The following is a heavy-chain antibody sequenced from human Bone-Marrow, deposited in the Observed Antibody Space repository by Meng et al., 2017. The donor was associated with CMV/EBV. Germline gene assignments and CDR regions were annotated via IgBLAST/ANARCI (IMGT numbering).Heavy chain of an antibody. CDR1: GFTFSSYW. CDR3: ARYVCSGPSCYAFDY. D-gene: IGHD2-2*01. J-gene: IGHJ4*02. CDR2: IKQDGSEK. Sequence: GESLKISCAASGFTFSSYWMSWVRQAPGKGLEWVANIKQDGSEKYYVDSVKGRFTISRDNAENSLYLQMSSLRAEDTAVYYCARYVCSGPSCYAFDYWGQGTLVTVSS. V-gene: IGHV3-7*01.